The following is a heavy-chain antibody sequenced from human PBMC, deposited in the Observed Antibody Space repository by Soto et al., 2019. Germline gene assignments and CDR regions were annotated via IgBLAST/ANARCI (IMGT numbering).Heavy chain of an antibody. CDR2: ISGSGKDT. CDR3: ARVHLVRTSSYYCGMDV. V-gene: IGHV3-21*06. J-gene: IGHJ6*02. D-gene: IGHD6-6*01. CDR1: GFTFSNYR. Sequence: VDLVESGGGLVKPGGSLTLSCATSGFTFSNYRVNWVRQAPGKGLEWVASISGSGKDTFYRDSVKGRFTISRDNAESSLVLQMNSLTVDDTAVYHCARVHLVRTSSYYCGMDVWGPGTTVTVSS.